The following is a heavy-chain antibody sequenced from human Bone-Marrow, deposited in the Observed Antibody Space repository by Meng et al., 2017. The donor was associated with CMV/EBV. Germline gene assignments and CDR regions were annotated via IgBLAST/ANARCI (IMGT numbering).Heavy chain of an antibody. Sequence: QVQLVQSGAEMKKPGASVKVSCKASGYTFPNYAIHWMRQAPGQRLEWMGLINPATSNAKYSQTFQGRVTITRDTSATTAYMELRSLRSDDTAVYYCAWGSETYYFDYWGQGTLVTVSS. CDR2: INPATSNA. V-gene: IGHV1-3*01. J-gene: IGHJ4*02. CDR3: AWGSETYYFDY. D-gene: IGHD3-16*01. CDR1: GYTFPNYA.